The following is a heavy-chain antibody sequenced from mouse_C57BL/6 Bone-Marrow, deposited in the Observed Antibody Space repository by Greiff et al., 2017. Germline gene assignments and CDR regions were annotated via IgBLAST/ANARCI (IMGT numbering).Heavy chain of an antibody. CDR1: GYAFSSSW. D-gene: IGHD3-2*02. Sequence: QVQLQQSGPELVKPGASVKISCKASGYAFSSSWMNWVKQRPGKGLEWIGRIYPGDGDTNYNGKFKGKATLTADKSSSTAYMQLSSLPSEDSAVYFCARGGSSGPFAYWGQGTLVTVSA. CDR3: ARGGSSGPFAY. V-gene: IGHV1-82*01. J-gene: IGHJ3*01. CDR2: IYPGDGDT.